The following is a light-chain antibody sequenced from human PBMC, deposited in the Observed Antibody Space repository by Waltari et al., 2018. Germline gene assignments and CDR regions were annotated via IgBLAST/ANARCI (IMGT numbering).Light chain of an antibody. J-gene: IGKJ4*01. V-gene: IGKV1-33*01. CDR3: QQYAQLPLT. CDR1: QDITKK. Sequence: DIQMTQSPSSLSASVGDRVTITCQASQDITKKLNWFQQKAGKAPQVLIFDASNSQPAVPSRFSGSGYGTNFAFTITSLQPEDIGTYYCQQYAQLPLTFGGGTRVEIK. CDR2: DAS.